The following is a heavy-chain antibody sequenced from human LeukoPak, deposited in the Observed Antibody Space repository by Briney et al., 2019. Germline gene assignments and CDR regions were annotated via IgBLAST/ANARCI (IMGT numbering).Heavy chain of an antibody. CDR2: IFYSGST. CDR3: ARLPVGGWYDY. V-gene: IGHV4-59*01. Sequence: SETLSLTCTVSGDSISCYYWSWLRQPPGKGLEWVGYIFYSGSTNYNPSLESGVTISVDTSKNQFSLELSSVTAADRAVYYCARLPVGGWYDYWGQGTLVTVSS. D-gene: IGHD6-19*01. J-gene: IGHJ4*02. CDR1: GDSISCYY.